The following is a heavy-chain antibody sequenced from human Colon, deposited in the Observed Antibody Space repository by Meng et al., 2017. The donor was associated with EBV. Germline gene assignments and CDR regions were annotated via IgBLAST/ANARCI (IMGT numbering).Heavy chain of an antibody. V-gene: IGHV4-34*01. J-gene: IGHJ4*02. CDR2: VSHPGSA. CDR1: GGSFSGYV. Sequence: VLLQQLGEGLLQPSETLSLTCTVNGGSFSGYVWSWVRQPPGKGMEWIGEVSHPGSANYNPSLKSRVTISVDASEKQFSLRLTSVTAADSAVYYCARVPTTGYKDHWGQGTLVTVSS. D-gene: IGHD3-9*01. CDR3: ARVPTTGYKDH.